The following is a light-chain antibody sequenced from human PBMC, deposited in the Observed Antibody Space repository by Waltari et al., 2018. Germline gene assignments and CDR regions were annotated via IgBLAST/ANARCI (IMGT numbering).Light chain of an antibody. Sequence: QSALTQPASVSGSPGQSITISCTGTSNDVGGYNYVYWYQQHPGKAPKLMIYDVSDRPSGVSNRFSGSKSGNTASLTISGLQAEDEAEYYCTSYATGSSYIFGGGTKVTVL. CDR3: TSYATGSSYI. V-gene: IGLV2-14*03. CDR2: DVS. CDR1: SNDVGGYNY. J-gene: IGLJ1*01.